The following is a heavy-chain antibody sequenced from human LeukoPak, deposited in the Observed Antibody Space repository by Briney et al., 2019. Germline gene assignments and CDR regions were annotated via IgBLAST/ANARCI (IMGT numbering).Heavy chain of an antibody. CDR2: IRHSGHA. D-gene: IGHD2-15*01. V-gene: IGHV4-38-2*02. J-gene: IGHJ4*02. CDR3: AREVGY. CDR1: DFSISSGYF. Sequence: PSETLSLTCTVSDFSISSGYFWAWIRQPPGKGLEWIGHIRHSGHAYYNPSLQSRVTMSVDTSKNQLYLNLSSVTAADTAIYYCAREVGYWGQGTLVTVSS.